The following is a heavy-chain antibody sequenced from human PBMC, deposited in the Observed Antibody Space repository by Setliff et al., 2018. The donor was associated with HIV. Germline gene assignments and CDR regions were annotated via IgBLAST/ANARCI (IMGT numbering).Heavy chain of an antibody. CDR2: INPNSGGT. CDR3: ARGTTDAYNCGPLWYYYYYMDV. J-gene: IGHJ6*03. D-gene: IGHD1-1*01. Sequence: GASVKVSCKASGYTFTDYYMHWVRQAPGQGLEWMGRINPNSGGTKYAQKFQGRVTMTRDTSINTAYMELNRLRSDDTAVYYCARGTTDAYNCGPLWYYYYYMDVWGKGTTVTVSS. V-gene: IGHV1-2*06. CDR1: GYTFTDYY.